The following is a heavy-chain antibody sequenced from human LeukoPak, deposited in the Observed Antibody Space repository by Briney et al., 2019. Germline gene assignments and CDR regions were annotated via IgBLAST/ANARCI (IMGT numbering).Heavy chain of an antibody. CDR1: GFSFSDYG. CDR3: AKGSGRGSSGWYDY. J-gene: IGHJ4*02. V-gene: IGHV3-23*01. Sequence: GGSLRLSCAASGFSFSDYGMNWVRQAPGKGLEWVSAISGSGGSTYYADSVKGRFTISRDNSKNTLYLQMNSLRAEDTAVYYCAKGSGRGSSGWYDYWGQGTLVTVSS. D-gene: IGHD6-19*01. CDR2: ISGSGGST.